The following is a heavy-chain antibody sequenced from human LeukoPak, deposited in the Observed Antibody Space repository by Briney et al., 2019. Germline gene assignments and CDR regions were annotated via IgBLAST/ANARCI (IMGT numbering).Heavy chain of an antibody. D-gene: IGHD2/OR15-2a*01. CDR1: GDSIINHY. CDR2: VDSNGRS. Sequence: SETLSLTCTVSGDSIINHYYNWIRQPAGKGLEWIGRVDSNGRSNRNPSLKSRVTMSADTSKKQLSLKLTSVTAADTAVYYCARAGLTQNSMDNWFDPWGQGMLVTVSS. V-gene: IGHV4-4*07. CDR3: ARAGLTQNSMDNWFDP. J-gene: IGHJ5*02.